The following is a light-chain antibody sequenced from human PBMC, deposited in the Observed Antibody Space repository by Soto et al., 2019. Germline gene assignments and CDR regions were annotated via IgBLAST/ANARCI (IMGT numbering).Light chain of an antibody. CDR1: QSVGDY. CDR3: QQREDWPRT. Sequence: EIVLTQSPAILSLSPGERATLSCRASQSVGDYLGWYQQKPGQAPRLLIYDASQRATGVPARFSARGSGTDFTLTISSLEPEGFAIYYCQQREDWPRTFGGGTRVEFK. V-gene: IGKV3-11*01. CDR2: DAS. J-gene: IGKJ4*01.